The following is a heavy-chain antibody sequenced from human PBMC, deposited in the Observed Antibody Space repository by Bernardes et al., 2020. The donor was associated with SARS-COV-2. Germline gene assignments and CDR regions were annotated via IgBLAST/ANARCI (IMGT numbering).Heavy chain of an antibody. D-gene: IGHD2-2*01. V-gene: IGHV6-1*01. CDR2: TYYRSKWYN. Sequence: SQTLSLTCAISGDSVSSKSAAWNWIRQSPSRGLEWLGMTYYRSKWYNDYAVSVKSRLLINPDTSNNQFSLQLNSVTPDDTAVYYCARTPIVLVPGVLGLGPGGYNYNGMDVWGQGTTVTVSS. J-gene: IGHJ6*02. CDR1: GDSVSSKSAA. CDR3: ARTPIVLVPGVLGLGPGGYNYNGMDV.